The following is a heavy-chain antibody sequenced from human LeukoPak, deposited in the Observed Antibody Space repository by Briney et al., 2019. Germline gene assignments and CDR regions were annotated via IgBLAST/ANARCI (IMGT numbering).Heavy chain of an antibody. D-gene: IGHD6-19*01. CDR3: ARVSSSGWFEPNYFDY. CDR2: ISSSSEYI. J-gene: IGHJ4*02. CDR1: DSSFNGYT. Sequence: GGSLRLSCAASDSSFNGYTLNWVRQAPGRGLEWVASISSSSEYISHGVSVKGRFTISRDNAKNSLYLQMNSLRAEDTAVYYCARVSSSGWFEPNYFDYWGQGTLVTVSS. V-gene: IGHV3-21*04.